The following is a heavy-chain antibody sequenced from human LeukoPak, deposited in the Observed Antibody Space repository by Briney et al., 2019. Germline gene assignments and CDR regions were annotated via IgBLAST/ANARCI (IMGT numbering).Heavy chain of an antibody. CDR3: ARDADRVEMATDFDY. D-gene: IGHD5-24*01. Sequence: PGGSLRLSCAASGFTFSSYAMSWVRQAPGKGLEWVSAISGSGGSTYHVDSVKGRFTISRDNAKNSLYLQMNSLRDEDTAVYYCARDADRVEMATDFDYWGQGTLVTVSS. CDR2: ISGSGGST. J-gene: IGHJ4*02. V-gene: IGHV3-23*01. CDR1: GFTFSSYA.